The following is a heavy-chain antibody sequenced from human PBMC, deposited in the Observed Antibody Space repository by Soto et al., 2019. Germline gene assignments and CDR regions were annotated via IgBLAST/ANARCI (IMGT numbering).Heavy chain of an antibody. CDR1: GGTFSSYA. Sequence: QVQLVQSGAEVKKPGSSVKVSCKASGGTFSSYAISWVRQAPGHGLEWLGGIIPIFGTANYAQKFQGRVTITADKSTSTAYMELSSLRAADTAVYYGARDVRQQQLGRDSFYYGMDVWGPGTTVNVSS. CDR2: IIPIFGTA. J-gene: IGHJ6*02. CDR3: ARDVRQQQLGRDSFYYGMDV. V-gene: IGHV1-69*06. D-gene: IGHD6-13*01.